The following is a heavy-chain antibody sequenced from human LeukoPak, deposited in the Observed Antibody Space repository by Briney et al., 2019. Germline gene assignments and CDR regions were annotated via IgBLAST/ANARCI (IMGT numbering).Heavy chain of an antibody. CDR1: GGSISDTNY. V-gene: IGHV4-4*02. CDR3: ARANFDALTGWGHFDS. Sequence: SGTLSLTCVVSGGSISDTNYWSWVHQSPGKGLEWIGEIFHTGRTNSNPSLKSRATLSVDKSKNQFSLKMNSVTAADTAMYYCARANFDALTGWGHFDSWGQGTLVTVSS. J-gene: IGHJ4*02. CDR2: IFHTGRT. D-gene: IGHD3-9*01.